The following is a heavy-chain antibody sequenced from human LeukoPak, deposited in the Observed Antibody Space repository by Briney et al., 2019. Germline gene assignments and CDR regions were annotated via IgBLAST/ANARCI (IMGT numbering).Heavy chain of an antibody. Sequence: ASVKVSCKASGYTFTGYYMHWLRQAPGQGLEWMGRVNPNNGVPNYAQKFQGRVTMTRDTAISTAYMELSSLRYDDTAVYFCAREVGYSSSYYGRFDPWGQGTLVTVSS. CDR3: AREVGYSSSYYGRFDP. CDR2: VNPNNGVP. J-gene: IGHJ5*02. CDR1: GYTFTGYY. V-gene: IGHV1-2*06. D-gene: IGHD1-26*01.